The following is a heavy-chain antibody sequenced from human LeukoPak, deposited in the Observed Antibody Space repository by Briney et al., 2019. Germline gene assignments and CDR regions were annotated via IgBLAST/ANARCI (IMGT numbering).Heavy chain of an antibody. CDR2: ISGDGGST. V-gene: IGHV3-43*02. J-gene: IGHJ4*02. CDR1: GFTFDDYA. CDR3: AKDIQPPMVYCSGGSCYSGGFDY. Sequence: PGGSLRLSCAASGFTFDDYAMHWVRQAPGKGLEWASLISGDGGSTYYADSVKGRFTISRDNSKNSLYLQMNSLRTEDTALYYCAKDIQPPMVYCSGGSCYSGGFDYWGQGTLVTVSS. D-gene: IGHD2-15*01.